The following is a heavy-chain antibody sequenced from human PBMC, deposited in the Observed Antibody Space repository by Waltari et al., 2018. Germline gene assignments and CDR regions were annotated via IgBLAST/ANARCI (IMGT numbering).Heavy chain of an antibody. CDR2: IKEDGSEK. V-gene: IGHV3-7*01. Sequence: EVQLVESGGGLVQPGGSLRRSCAASGFTFSSFWMSWVRQAPGKGLEWVANIKEDGSEKSYVDSVKGRFTISRDNAKNSLSLQMNSLRAEDTAVYYCARISSTATRDSWGRGTLVTVSS. CDR1: GFTFSSFW. CDR3: ARISSTATRDS. J-gene: IGHJ4*02. D-gene: IGHD6-6*01.